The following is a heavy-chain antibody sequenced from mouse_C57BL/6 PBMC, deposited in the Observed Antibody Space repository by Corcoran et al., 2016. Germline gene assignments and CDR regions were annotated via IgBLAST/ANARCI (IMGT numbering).Heavy chain of an antibody. Sequence: EVQLQQSGPVLVKPGASVKMSCMASGYTFTDYYMNGVKQSHGKRREWIGVINPYNGGTSYNQKFKGKATLTVDKSSSTAYMELRSLTSEDSAVYYWARVGRLRPFAYWGQGTLVTVSA. CDR1: GYTFTDYY. V-gene: IGHV1-19*01. D-gene: IGHD2-4*01. J-gene: IGHJ3*01. CDR2: INPYNGGT. CDR3: ARVGRLRPFAY.